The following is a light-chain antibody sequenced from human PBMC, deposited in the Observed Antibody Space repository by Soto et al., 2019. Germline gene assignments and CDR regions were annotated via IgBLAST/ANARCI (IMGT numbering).Light chain of an antibody. J-gene: IGKJ3*01. CDR3: QQYETYSGT. CDR1: QIINTW. CDR2: RAS. Sequence: DIQMTQSPSSLSASVGDRVTITCRASQIINTWLAWYQQKPGKAPKLLIYRASNLGNGVPSRLSGSGSGIEFTLTISSLQPDDFSIYYCQQYETYSGTFRPGTKVDL. V-gene: IGKV1-5*03.